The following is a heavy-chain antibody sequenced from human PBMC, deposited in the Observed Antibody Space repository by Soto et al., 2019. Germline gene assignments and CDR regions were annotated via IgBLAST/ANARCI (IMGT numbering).Heavy chain of an antibody. CDR2: FDPEDGET. CDR3: ATEAGTTPTDYYYYGMDV. CDR1: GYTLTELS. D-gene: IGHD1-7*01. Sequence: ASVKVSCKVSGYTLTELSMHWVRQAPGKGLEWMGGFDPEDGETIYAQKFQGRVTMTEDTSTDTAYMELSSLRSEDTAVYYCATEAGTTPTDYYYYGMDVWGQGTTVTVSS. J-gene: IGHJ6*02. V-gene: IGHV1-24*01.